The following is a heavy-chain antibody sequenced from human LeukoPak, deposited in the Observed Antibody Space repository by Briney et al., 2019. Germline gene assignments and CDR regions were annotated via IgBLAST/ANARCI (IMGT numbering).Heavy chain of an antibody. D-gene: IGHD6-19*01. CDR2: INAGNGNT. CDR1: GYTFTSYD. J-gene: IGHJ4*02. Sequence: ASVKVSCKASGYTFTSYDINWVRQAPGQRLEWMGWINAGNGNTKYSQKFQGRVTITRDTSASTAYMELSSLRSEDTAVYYCARDSSGWSYYFDYWGQGTLVTVSS. V-gene: IGHV1-3*01. CDR3: ARDSSGWSYYFDY.